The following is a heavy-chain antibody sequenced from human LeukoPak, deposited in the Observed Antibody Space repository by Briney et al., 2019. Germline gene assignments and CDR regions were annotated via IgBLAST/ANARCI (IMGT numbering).Heavy chain of an antibody. CDR3: ASGATYCSSTSCSLRDYFDY. D-gene: IGHD2-2*01. J-gene: IGHJ4*02. CDR1: GYTFTSYY. V-gene: IGHV1-46*01. CDR2: INPSGGST. Sequence: ASVKVSCKASGYTFTSYYMHWVRQAPGQGLEWMGIINPSGGSTSYARKFQGRVTMTRDTSTSPVHMELSSLRVDDTAVYYCASGATYCSSTSCSLRDYFDYWGQGTLVTVSS.